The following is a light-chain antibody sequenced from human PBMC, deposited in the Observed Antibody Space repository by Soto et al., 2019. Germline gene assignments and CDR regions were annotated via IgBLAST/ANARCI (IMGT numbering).Light chain of an antibody. CDR2: KAS. Sequence: DIQMTQSPSTLCASVGDRVTITCRASQSISIWLAWYQQKPGKAPKLLIYKASTLKSGVPSRFSGSGSGTEFTLTISTLQPDDCATYSCQQFNNFSWTFGQGTKVEIK. CDR3: QQFNNFSWT. V-gene: IGKV1-5*03. CDR1: QSISIW. J-gene: IGKJ1*01.